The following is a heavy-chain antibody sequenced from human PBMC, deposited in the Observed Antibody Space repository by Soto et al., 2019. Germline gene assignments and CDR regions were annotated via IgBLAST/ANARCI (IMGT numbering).Heavy chain of an antibody. J-gene: IGHJ3*02. D-gene: IGHD1-26*01. Sequence: GGSLRLSCAASGFTFSSYWMSWVHQAPGKGIEWVANIKQDGSEKYYVDSVKGRFTISRDNAKNSLYLQMNSLRAEDTAVYYCARDQGWELLDAFDIWGQGTMVTVSS. CDR3: ARDQGWELLDAFDI. CDR2: IKQDGSEK. V-gene: IGHV3-7*05. CDR1: GFTFSSYW.